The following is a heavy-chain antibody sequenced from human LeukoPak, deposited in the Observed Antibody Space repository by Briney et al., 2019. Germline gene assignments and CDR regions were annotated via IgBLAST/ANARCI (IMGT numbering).Heavy chain of an antibody. CDR2: ISWNSGSI. Sequence: GGSLRLSCAASGFTFDDYAMHWVRQAPGEGLEWVSGISWNSGSIGYADSVKGRFTISRDNAKNSLYLQMNSLRAEDTALYYCAKDMGGWALSDAFDIWGQGTMVTVSS. V-gene: IGHV3-9*01. CDR1: GFTFDDYA. J-gene: IGHJ3*02. CDR3: AKDMGGWALSDAFDI. D-gene: IGHD3-16*01.